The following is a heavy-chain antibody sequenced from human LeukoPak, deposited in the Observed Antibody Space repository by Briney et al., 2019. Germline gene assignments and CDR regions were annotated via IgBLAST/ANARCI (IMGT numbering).Heavy chain of an antibody. J-gene: IGHJ4*02. D-gene: IGHD4-17*01. Sequence: GRSLRLSCAASGFTFSSYAMPWVRQAPGKGLEWVAVISYDGSNKYYADSVKGRFTISRDNSKNTLYLQMNSLRAEDTAVYYCARNPLTTGLPALHYFDYWGQGTLVTVSS. CDR1: GFTFSSYA. V-gene: IGHV3-30-3*01. CDR2: ISYDGSNK. CDR3: ARNPLTTGLPALHYFDY.